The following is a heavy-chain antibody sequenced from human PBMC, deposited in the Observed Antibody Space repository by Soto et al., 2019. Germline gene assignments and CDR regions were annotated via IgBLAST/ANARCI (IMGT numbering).Heavy chain of an antibody. D-gene: IGHD6-6*01. CDR3: ARRARPDFYYMDV. V-gene: IGHV3-64*01. CDR1: GFNLSGYA. J-gene: IGHJ6*03. CDR2: ISSNGVGT. Sequence: EVQLAESGGGFAQPGWSLRLSCAASGFNLSGYAMDWVRQAPGKGLEYVSGISSNGVGTYYANSVQGRFTISRDNSKNTVYLQMGSLRPEDMAVYYCARRARPDFYYMDVWGKGTTVTVSS.